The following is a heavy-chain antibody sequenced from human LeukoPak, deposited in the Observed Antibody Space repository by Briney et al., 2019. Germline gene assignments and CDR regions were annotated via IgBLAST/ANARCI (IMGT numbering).Heavy chain of an antibody. J-gene: IGHJ4*02. V-gene: IGHV3-48*03. D-gene: IGHD3-22*01. CDR1: GFTFSSYE. CDR2: ISSSGSTI. Sequence: GGSLRLSCAASGFTFSSYEMNWVRQAPGKGLEWVSYISSSGSTIYYADSVKGRSTISRDNAKNSLYLQMNSLRAEDTAVYYCARDSSPYYYDSSGFDPGAYWGQGTLVTVSS. CDR3: ARDSSPYYYDSSGFDPGAY.